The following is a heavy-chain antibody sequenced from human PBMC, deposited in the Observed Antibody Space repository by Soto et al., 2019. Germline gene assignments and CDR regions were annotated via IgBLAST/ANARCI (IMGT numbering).Heavy chain of an antibody. CDR1: GFTFSSYG. CDR3: AKDQKYSSGYTVAGLTNYGMDV. D-gene: IGHD5-18*01. Sequence: PGGSLRISCAASGFTFSSYGMHWVRQAPGKGLEWVAVIWYDGSNKYYADSVKGRFTISRDNSKNTLYLQMNSLRAEDTAVYYCAKDQKYSSGYTVAGLTNYGMDVWGQGTTVTVSS. J-gene: IGHJ6*02. CDR2: IWYDGSNK. V-gene: IGHV3-30*02.